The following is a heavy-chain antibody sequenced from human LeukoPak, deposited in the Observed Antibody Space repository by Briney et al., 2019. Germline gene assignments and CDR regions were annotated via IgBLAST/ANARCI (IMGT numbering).Heavy chain of an antibody. D-gene: IGHD3-10*01. V-gene: IGHV3-23*01. J-gene: IGHJ4*02. CDR1: GFTFNNYA. Sequence: GGSLRLSCSASGFTFNNYALSWVRQAPGKVLEWVSPIKSSGGHTYYAYSVEGRFNISRDNSKNTRYLQINILRADGTSLYYCAKGIAMVRDPMNYFEDWGQGTLVTVSS. CDR3: AKGIAMVRDPMNYFED. CDR2: IKSSGGHT.